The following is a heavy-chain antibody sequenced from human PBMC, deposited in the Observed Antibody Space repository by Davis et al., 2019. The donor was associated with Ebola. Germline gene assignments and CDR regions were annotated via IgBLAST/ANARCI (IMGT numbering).Heavy chain of an antibody. Sequence: MPSETLSLTCPLFGASSSGFYWSWFRRPPGKGLEWIGEINHSGSTNYNPYPKSRVTISVDTTKNQFSLKLSSVTAADTAVYYCARATTASWGGYWGQGTLVTVSS. V-gene: IGHV4-34*01. CDR1: GASSSGFY. D-gene: IGHD3-16*01. J-gene: IGHJ4*02. CDR3: ARATTASWGGY. CDR2: INHSGST.